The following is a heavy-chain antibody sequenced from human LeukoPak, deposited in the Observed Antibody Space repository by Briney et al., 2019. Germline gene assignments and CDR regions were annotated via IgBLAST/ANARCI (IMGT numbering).Heavy chain of an antibody. V-gene: IGHV3-74*01. D-gene: IGHD2-21*02. CDR2: INSDGSST. J-gene: IGHJ3*02. CDR1: GLTFSSYW. CDR3: ARDYCGGDCHRGDAFDI. Sequence: GGSLRLSCAASGLTFSSYWMHWVRQAPGKGLVWVSRINSDGSSTSYADSVKGRFTISRDNAKNTPYLQMNSLRAEDTAVYYCARDYCGGDCHRGDAFDIWGQGTMVTVSS.